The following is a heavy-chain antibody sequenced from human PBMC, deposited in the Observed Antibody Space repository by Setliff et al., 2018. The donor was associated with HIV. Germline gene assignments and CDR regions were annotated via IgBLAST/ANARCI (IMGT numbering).Heavy chain of an antibody. Sequence: ASVKVSCKSSGYTFSNFGVSWVRQAPGQGLEWLGYINGYSGKTHFSPRLQGRVTMTTDTSTSTAYMELRSLRSDDTAVYYCARDDVGYCSGGSCYHLFDTFDIWGQGTVVTVSS. J-gene: IGHJ3*02. CDR2: INGYSGKT. CDR1: GYTFSNFG. CDR3: ARDDVGYCSGGSCYHLFDTFDI. V-gene: IGHV1-18*01. D-gene: IGHD2-15*01.